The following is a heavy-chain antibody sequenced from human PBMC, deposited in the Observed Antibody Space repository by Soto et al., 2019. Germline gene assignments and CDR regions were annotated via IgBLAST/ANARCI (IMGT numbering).Heavy chain of an antibody. D-gene: IGHD3-3*01. CDR1: GFTFSSYG. Sequence: QVQLVESGGGVVQPGRSLRLSCAASGFTFSSYGMHWVRQAPGKGLEWVAVIWYDGSNKYYADSVKGRFTISRDNSKNTLYLQMNSLRAEDTAVYYCARDTIFGAVEEPRPDYWGQGTLVTVSS. CDR3: ARDTIFGAVEEPRPDY. CDR2: IWYDGSNK. V-gene: IGHV3-33*01. J-gene: IGHJ4*02.